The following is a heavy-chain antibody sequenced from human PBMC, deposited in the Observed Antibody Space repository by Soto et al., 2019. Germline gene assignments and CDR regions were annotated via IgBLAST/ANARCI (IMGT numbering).Heavy chain of an antibody. CDR2: IYYSGST. D-gene: IGHD1-26*01. CDR3: ARLGYSGSYLVWFDP. Sequence: SETLSLTCTVSGGSISSSSYYWGWIRQPPGKGLEWIGSIYYSGSTYYKPSLKSRVTISVDTSKNQFSLKLSSVTAADTAVYYCARLGYSGSYLVWFDPWGQGTLVTVSS. V-gene: IGHV4-39*01. CDR1: GGSISSSSYY. J-gene: IGHJ5*02.